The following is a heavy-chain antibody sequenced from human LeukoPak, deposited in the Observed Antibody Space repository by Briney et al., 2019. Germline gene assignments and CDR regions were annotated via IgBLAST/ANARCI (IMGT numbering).Heavy chain of an antibody. V-gene: IGHV4-34*01. D-gene: IGHD6-19*01. CDR2: INHSGST. J-gene: IGHJ5*02. Sequence: SETLSLTCAVYGGSFSGYYWSWIRQPPGKGLEWIGEINHSGSTNYNPSLKSRVTISVDTSKNQFSLKLSSVTAEDTAVYYCAKVSVAGHTVWFDPWGQGTLVTVSS. CDR3: AKVSVAGHTVWFDP. CDR1: GGSFSGYY.